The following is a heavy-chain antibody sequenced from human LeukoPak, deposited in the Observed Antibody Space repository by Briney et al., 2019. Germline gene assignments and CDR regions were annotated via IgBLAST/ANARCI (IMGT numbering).Heavy chain of an antibody. Sequence: GASVKVSCKASGYTFTGYYIHWVRQAPGQGLEWMGWINPNSGGTNYPQKFQGRVTMTRDTSISTAYMELSRLRSDDTAVYYCAREKVAAAANDFDMWGQGTMVIVSS. CDR2: INPNSGGT. V-gene: IGHV1-2*02. J-gene: IGHJ3*02. CDR1: GYTFTGYY. CDR3: AREKVAAAANDFDM. D-gene: IGHD6-13*01.